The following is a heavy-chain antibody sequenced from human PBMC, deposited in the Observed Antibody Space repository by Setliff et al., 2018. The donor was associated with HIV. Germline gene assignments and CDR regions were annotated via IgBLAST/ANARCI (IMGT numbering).Heavy chain of an antibody. CDR3: ARGHCSGTNCYGVDYYGMDV. D-gene: IGHD2-2*01. Sequence: SETLSLTCAVSGGSISSDNWWTWVRQAPGKELEWIGEIYHSEYTNYNPSLKSRVSMSVDKSKNQFSVKLTSVTAADTAVYYCARGHCSGTNCYGVDYYGMDVWGQGTTVTVSS. J-gene: IGHJ6*02. CDR2: IYHSEYT. V-gene: IGHV4-4*02. CDR1: GGSISSDNW.